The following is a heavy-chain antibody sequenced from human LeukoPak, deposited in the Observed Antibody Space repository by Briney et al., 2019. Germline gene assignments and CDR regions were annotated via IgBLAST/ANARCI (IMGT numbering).Heavy chain of an antibody. CDR2: IYHSGST. CDR3: AREGYSSSYDY. D-gene: IGHD6-13*01. CDR1: GGSISSSNW. V-gene: IGHV4-4*02. Sequence: SETLSLTCAVSGGSISSSNWWGWVRQPPGKGLEWIGEIYHSGSTNYNPSLKSRVTISVGKSKNQFSLKLSSVTAADTAVYYCAREGYSSSYDYWGQGTLVTVSS. J-gene: IGHJ4*02.